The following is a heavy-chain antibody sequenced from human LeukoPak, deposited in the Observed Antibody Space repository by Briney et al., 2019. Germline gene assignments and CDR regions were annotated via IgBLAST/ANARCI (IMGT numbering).Heavy chain of an antibody. Sequence: GGSLRLSCAASGFTFDDYAMHWVRQAPGKGLEWVSGISWNSGSIGYADSVKGRFTISRDNAKNSLYLQMNSLRAEDTAVYYCAKDGPGGGGSIDWFDPWGQGTLVTVSS. CDR1: GFTFDDYA. CDR2: ISWNSGSI. CDR3: AKDGPGGGGSIDWFDP. D-gene: IGHD2-15*01. J-gene: IGHJ5*02. V-gene: IGHV3-9*01.